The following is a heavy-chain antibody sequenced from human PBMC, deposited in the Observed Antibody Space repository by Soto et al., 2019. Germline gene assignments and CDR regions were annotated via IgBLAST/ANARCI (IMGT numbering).Heavy chain of an antibody. CDR1: GGSISSGGYY. J-gene: IGHJ4*02. CDR3: ARGPWGLVHQGFDY. CDR2: IYYSGST. Sequence: QVQLQESGPGLVKPSQTLSLTCTVSGGSISSGGYYWSWIRQHPGKGLEWIGYIYYSGSTYYNPSLTSRVTXXVXTXXNQFSLKLSSVTAADTAVYYCARGPWGLVHQGFDYWGQGTLVTVSS. D-gene: IGHD6-19*01. V-gene: IGHV4-31*03.